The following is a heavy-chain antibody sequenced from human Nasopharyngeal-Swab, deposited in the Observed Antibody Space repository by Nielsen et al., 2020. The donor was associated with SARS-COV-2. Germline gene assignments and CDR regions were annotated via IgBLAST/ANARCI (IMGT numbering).Heavy chain of an antibody. V-gene: IGHV3-30-3*01. D-gene: IGHD4-23*01. CDR2: ISYDGSNK. Sequence: VRQAPGKGLEWVAVISYDGSNKYYADSVKGRFTISRDNSKNTLYPQMNSLRAEDTAVYYCARGRTTVVTGDAFDIWGQGTMVTASS. CDR3: ARGRTTVVTGDAFDI. J-gene: IGHJ3*02.